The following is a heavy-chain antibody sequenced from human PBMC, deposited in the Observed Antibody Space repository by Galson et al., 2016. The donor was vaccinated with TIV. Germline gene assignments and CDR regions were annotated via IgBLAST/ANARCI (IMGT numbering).Heavy chain of an antibody. CDR1: GYTFTKYA. CDR2: VSGGSGNT. Sequence: SVKVSCKASGYTFTKYALHWLRQAPGQRLEWMGWVSGGSGNTKYSQKFQGKVSLNRDSSANTAYMALSSLRSEDTAVYYCARFCSGESCSSVNGFDIWGQGTKVFVSS. J-gene: IGHJ3*02. D-gene: IGHD3-3*01. CDR3: ARFCSGESCSSVNGFDI. V-gene: IGHV1-3*01.